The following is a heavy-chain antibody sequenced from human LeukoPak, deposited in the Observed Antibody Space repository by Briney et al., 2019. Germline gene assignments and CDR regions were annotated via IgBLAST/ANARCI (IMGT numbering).Heavy chain of an antibody. J-gene: IGHJ3*02. D-gene: IGHD3-9*01. CDR1: GGTFSSYA. CDR2: IIPILGMA. CDR3: ARAPSDILTGYYNVHAFDI. Sequence: ASVKVSCKASGGTFSSYAISWVRQAPGQGLEWMGRIIPILGMANYAQKFQGRVTITADKSTSTAYMELSSLRSGDTAVYYCARAPSDILTGYYNVHAFDIWGQGTMVTVSS. V-gene: IGHV1-69*04.